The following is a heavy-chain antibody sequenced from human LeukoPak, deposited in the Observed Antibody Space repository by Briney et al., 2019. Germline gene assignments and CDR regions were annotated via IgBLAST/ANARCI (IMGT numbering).Heavy chain of an antibody. CDR3: ANLGPPGRAHYLES. Sequence: GSLRLSCAASGFTLSSYWMTWVRQAPGKGPEWVANINQVGSSKYFVDSVKGRFIISRDNAKNSLYLQMNSLRDEDTAVYYCANLGPPGRAHYLESWGQGTLVTVSS. D-gene: IGHD1-26*01. CDR1: GFTLSSYW. J-gene: IGHJ4*02. V-gene: IGHV3-7*01. CDR2: INQVGSSK.